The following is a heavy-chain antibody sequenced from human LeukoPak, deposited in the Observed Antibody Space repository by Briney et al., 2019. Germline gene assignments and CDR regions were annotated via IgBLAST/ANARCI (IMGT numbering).Heavy chain of an antibody. V-gene: IGHV3-21*01. CDR1: GFTFSSYS. J-gene: IGHJ4*02. CDR2: ISSSSSYI. CDR3: ARDQSTGYSSSWYGGYYFDY. Sequence: PGGSLRLSCAASGFTFSSYSMNWVRQAPGKGLEWASSISSSSSYIYYADSVKGRFTISRDNAKNSLYLQMNSLRAEDTAVYYCARDQSTGYSSSWYGGYYFDYWGQGTLVTVSS. D-gene: IGHD6-13*01.